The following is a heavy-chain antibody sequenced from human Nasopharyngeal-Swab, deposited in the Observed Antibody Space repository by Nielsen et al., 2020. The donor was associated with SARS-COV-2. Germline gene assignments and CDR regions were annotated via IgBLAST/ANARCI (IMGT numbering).Heavy chain of an antibody. V-gene: IGHV3-23*01. CDR1: GITFSGSA. CDR3: AKDGVRLNGIDV. J-gene: IGHJ6*02. Sequence: GGSLRLSCAASGITFSGSAMSWVRQAPGKGLEWVSTIWLPDGGIYYADSVKGRFTVSRDNSKSTLYLQMNSLRAEDTAEYFCAKDGVRLNGIDVWGQGTTVTVSS. D-gene: IGHD3-16*01. CDR2: IWLPDGGI.